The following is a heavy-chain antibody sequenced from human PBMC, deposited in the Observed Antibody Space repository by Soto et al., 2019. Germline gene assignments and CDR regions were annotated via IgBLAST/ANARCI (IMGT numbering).Heavy chain of an antibody. J-gene: IGHJ4*02. CDR2: ISSGIT. CDR1: GGSSSGWY. D-gene: IGHD1-26*01. Sequence: PSETLSLTCAVYGGSSSGWYWTWIRQSPVKGLEWIGEISSGITNYNPSLGSRVTISADTSKNQFSLKLTSVTAADTAVYYCARGPYSRGVGATNPSHWGQGTLVTVS. V-gene: IGHV4-34*01. CDR3: ARGPYSRGVGATNPSH.